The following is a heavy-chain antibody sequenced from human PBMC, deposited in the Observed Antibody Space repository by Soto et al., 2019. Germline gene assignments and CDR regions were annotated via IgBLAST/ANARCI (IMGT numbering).Heavy chain of an antibody. CDR3: AHRRTYCSGGSCYLFDP. D-gene: IGHD2-15*01. J-gene: IGHJ5*02. CDR1: GFSLSTSGVG. V-gene: IGHV2-5*02. CDR2: IYWDDDK. Sequence: SGPTLVNPTQTLPLTCTFSGFSLSTSGVGVGWIRQPPGKALEWLALIYWDDDKRYSPSLKSRLTITKDTSKNQVVLTMTNMDPVDTATYYCAHRRTYCSGGSCYLFDPWGQGTPVTVSS.